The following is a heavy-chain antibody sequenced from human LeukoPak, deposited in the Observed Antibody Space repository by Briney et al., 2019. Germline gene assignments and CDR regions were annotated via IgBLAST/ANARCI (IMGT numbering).Heavy chain of an antibody. CDR2: IIPIFGTA. D-gene: IGHD2-15*01. Sequence: GASVKVSCKASGGTFSSYAISWVRQAPGQGLEWVGGIIPIFGTANYAQKFQGRVTITADGSTSTAYMELSSLRSEDTAVYYCAKGVVAATHRYYYYYYGMDVWGKGTTVTVSS. CDR3: AKGVVAATHRYYYYYYGMDV. J-gene: IGHJ6*04. CDR1: GGTFSSYA. V-gene: IGHV1-69*13.